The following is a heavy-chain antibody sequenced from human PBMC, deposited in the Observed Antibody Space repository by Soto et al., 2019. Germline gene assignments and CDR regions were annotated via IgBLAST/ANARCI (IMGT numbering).Heavy chain of an antibody. D-gene: IGHD3-16*01. J-gene: IGHJ4*02. Sequence: GASVKVSCKASGYTFTTYAIHWVRQAPGQSLEWMGWINTDNGNTYYSQKMQARVTITRDTSASTAYMELSRLRSEDTAVYYCARSRVRGGYYFDYWGQGAQVTVSS. CDR2: INTDNGNT. V-gene: IGHV1-3*04. CDR1: GYTFTTYA. CDR3: ARSRVRGGYYFDY.